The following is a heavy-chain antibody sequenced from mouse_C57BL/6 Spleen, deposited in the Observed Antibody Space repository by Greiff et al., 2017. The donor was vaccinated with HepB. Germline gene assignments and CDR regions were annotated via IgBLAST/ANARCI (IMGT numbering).Heavy chain of an antibody. D-gene: IGHD3-2*02. CDR2: INPYHGGT. Sequence: VQLKESGPVLVKPGASVKMSCKASGYTFTDYYMNWVKQSHGKSLEWIGVINPYHGGTSYNQKFKGKATLTVDKSSSTAYMELNSLTSEDSAVYYCARGGKTAQATRDYFDYWGQGTTLTVSS. J-gene: IGHJ2*01. CDR1: GYTFTDYY. CDR3: ARGGKTAQATRDYFDY. V-gene: IGHV1-19*01.